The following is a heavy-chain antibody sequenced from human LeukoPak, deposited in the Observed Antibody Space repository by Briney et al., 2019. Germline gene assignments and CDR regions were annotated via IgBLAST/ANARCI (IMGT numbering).Heavy chain of an antibody. V-gene: IGHV4-59*11. Sequence: SETLSLTCAVSGGSISSHYWSWIRQPPGKGLEWIGYIYYSGTTKYNPSLKSRVTMLVDTSKNQFSLNLSSVTAADTAVYYCARDLGYCSSTSCYPWFDPWGQGTLVTVSS. CDR3: ARDLGYCSSTSCYPWFDP. J-gene: IGHJ5*02. CDR1: GGSISSHY. CDR2: IYYSGTT. D-gene: IGHD2-2*01.